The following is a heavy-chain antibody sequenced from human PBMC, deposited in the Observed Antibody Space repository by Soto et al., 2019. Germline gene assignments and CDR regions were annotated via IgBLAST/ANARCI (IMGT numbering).Heavy chain of an antibody. CDR1: GFTFSSYS. J-gene: IGHJ3*02. D-gene: IGHD2-15*01. V-gene: IGHV3-48*01. CDR3: AKDLDAFDI. CDR2: ISSSSSTI. Sequence: GGSLXLSCAASGFTFSSYSMNWVRQAPGKGLEWVSYISSSSSTIYYADSVKGRFTISRDNAKNSLYLQMNSLRAEDTAVYYCAKDLDAFDIWGQGTMVTVSS.